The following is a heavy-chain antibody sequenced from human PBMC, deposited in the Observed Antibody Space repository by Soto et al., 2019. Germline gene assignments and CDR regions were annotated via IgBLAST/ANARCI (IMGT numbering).Heavy chain of an antibody. J-gene: IGHJ6*02. CDR1: GGSLSDYY. D-gene: IGHD1-1*01. CDR2: IHPSGST. CDR3: AGGRDEYKLGNV. V-gene: IGHV4-34*01. Sequence: RSLTCAVYGGSLSDYYWSWIRQSPGKGLEWIGEIHPSGSTNYNPSLKSPVTISVDTSKNQFSLKLTSVTAADTAVYYCAGGRDEYKLGNVWGHGTTVTVSS.